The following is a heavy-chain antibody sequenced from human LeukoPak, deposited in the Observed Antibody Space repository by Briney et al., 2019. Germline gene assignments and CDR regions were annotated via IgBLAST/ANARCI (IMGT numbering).Heavy chain of an antibody. CDR2: IYYSGST. J-gene: IGHJ4*02. D-gene: IGHD5-18*01. V-gene: IGHV4-59*01. CDR3: ARGLVDTAMVFDY. CDR1: GGSISSYY. Sequence: SETLSLTCTVSGGSISSYYCSWIRQPPGKGLEWIGYIYYSGSTNYNPSLKSRVTISVDTSKNQFSLKLSSVTAADTAVYYCARGLVDTAMVFDYWGQGTLVTVSS.